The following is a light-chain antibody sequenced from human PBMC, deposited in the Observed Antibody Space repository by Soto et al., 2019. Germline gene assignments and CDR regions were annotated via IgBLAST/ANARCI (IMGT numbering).Light chain of an antibody. Sequence: QSVLTQPPSASGSPGQSVPISCAGTNSEVGGYDYVSWYQQHPGKAPKLMIYEVSKRPSGVPDRFSGSKSGNTASLTVSGLQAEDEADYYCSSYAGSNIFYVFGAGTKVTVL. CDR3: SSYAGSNIFYV. V-gene: IGLV2-8*01. J-gene: IGLJ1*01. CDR2: EVS. CDR1: NSEVGGYDY.